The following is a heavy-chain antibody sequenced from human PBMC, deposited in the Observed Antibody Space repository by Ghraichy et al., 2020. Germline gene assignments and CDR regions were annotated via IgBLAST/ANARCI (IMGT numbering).Heavy chain of an antibody. J-gene: IGHJ6*03. CDR2: IRYDGSNK. V-gene: IGHV3-30*02. CDR3: AKGGKGPSKNYYYYYYMDV. CDR1: GFTFSSYG. D-gene: IGHD4-23*01. Sequence: GESLNISCAASGFTFSSYGMHWVRQAPGKGLEWVAFIRYDGSNKYYADSVKGQFTISRDNSKNTLYLQMNSLRAEDTAVYYCAKGGKGPSKNYYYYYYMDVWGKGTTVTVSS.